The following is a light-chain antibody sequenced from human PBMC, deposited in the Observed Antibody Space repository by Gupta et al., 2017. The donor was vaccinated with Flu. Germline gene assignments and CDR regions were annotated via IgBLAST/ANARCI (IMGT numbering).Light chain of an antibody. CDR3: GTWDSSLSAGV. CDR2: ENN. J-gene: IGLJ1*01. V-gene: IGLV1-51*02. Sequence: KVTISCSGSSSNSGNNYVSWYQQLPGTPPNLLIYENNKRPSGIPDRFSGSKSGTSATLGITGLQTGDEADYYCGTWDSSLSAGVFGTGTKVTVL. CDR1: SSNSGNNY.